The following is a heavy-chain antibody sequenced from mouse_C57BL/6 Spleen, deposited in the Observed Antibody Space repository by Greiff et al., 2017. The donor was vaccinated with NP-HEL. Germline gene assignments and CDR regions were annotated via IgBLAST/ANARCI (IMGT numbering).Heavy chain of an antibody. Sequence: QVQLQQPGAELVKPGASVKLSCKASGYTFTSYWMHWVKQRPGQGLEWIGMIHPNSGSTNYNEKFKSKATLTVDKSSSTAYMQLSSLTSEDSAVYYCYYSNYNAMDYWGQGTSVTVSS. CDR3: YYSNYNAMDY. CDR2: IHPNSGST. V-gene: IGHV1-64*01. CDR1: GYTFTSYW. J-gene: IGHJ4*01. D-gene: IGHD2-5*01.